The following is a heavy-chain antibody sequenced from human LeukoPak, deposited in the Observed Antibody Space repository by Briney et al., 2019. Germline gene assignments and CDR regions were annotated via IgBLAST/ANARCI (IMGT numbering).Heavy chain of an antibody. Sequence: GGSLRLSCAASGFTFSGYWMHWVRQAPGKGLVWVSRINTDESSIDYADSVRGRFTISRDNAKNTLYLQMNSLRAEDTAVYYCARAASSTRVTYMDVWGKGTTVTVSS. CDR2: INTDESSI. D-gene: IGHD2-21*02. J-gene: IGHJ6*03. CDR1: GFTFSGYW. V-gene: IGHV3-74*01. CDR3: ARAASSTRVTYMDV.